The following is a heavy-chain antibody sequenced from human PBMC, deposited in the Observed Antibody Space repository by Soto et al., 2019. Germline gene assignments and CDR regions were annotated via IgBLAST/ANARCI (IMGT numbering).Heavy chain of an antibody. Sequence: SVKVSCKASGGTFSIYTISWGRQAPGQGLEWMGRIIPILGIANYAQKFQGRVTITADKSTSTAYMELSSLRSEDTAVYYCARDDVVVVAARAFDIWGQGTMVTVSS. CDR3: ARDDVVVVAARAFDI. CDR2: IIPILGIA. J-gene: IGHJ3*02. CDR1: GGTFSIYT. V-gene: IGHV1-69*04. D-gene: IGHD2-15*01.